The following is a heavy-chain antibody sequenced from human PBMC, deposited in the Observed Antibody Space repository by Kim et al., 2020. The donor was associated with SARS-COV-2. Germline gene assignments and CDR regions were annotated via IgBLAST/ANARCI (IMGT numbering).Heavy chain of an antibody. CDR2: MNPNSGNT. CDR1: GYTFTSYD. CDR3: ARGPRNYYYYGMDV. Sequence: ASVKVSCKASGYTFTSYDINWVRQATGQGLEWMGWMNPNSGNTAYAQKFQGRVTMTRNTSISTAYMELSSLRSEDTAVYYCARGPRNYYYYGMDVWGQGTTGTVSS. V-gene: IGHV1-8*02. J-gene: IGHJ6*02.